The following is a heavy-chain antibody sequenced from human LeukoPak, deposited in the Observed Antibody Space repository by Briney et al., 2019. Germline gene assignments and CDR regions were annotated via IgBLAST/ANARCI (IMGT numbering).Heavy chain of an antibody. CDR3: ARVRDYSSSWYGAFEH. CDR2: ISHDGKNK. CDR1: GFTFSDSA. Sequence: GGSLRLSCAASGFTFSDSAMHWVRQAPGKELEWVAVISHDGKNKYYADSVKGRFTISRDNSENTLYVQVNNLRPEDTAVYYCARVRDYSSSWYGAFEHWGQGTLVTVSS. V-gene: IGHV3-30*04. D-gene: IGHD6-13*01. J-gene: IGHJ4*02.